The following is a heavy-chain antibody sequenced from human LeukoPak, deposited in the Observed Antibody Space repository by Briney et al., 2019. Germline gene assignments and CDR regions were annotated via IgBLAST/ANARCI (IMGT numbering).Heavy chain of an antibody. CDR2: ISAYNGNT. D-gene: IGHD5-18*01. Sequence: ASVKVSCKASGYTFTSYGISWVRQAPGQGLEWMGWISAYNGNTNYAQKLQGRVTMTTDTSTSTAYMELRSLRSDDTAVYYCARAGYSYGFSYYYYYMDVWGKGTTVTVSS. CDR3: ARAGYSYGFSYYYYYMDV. J-gene: IGHJ6*03. V-gene: IGHV1-18*01. CDR1: GYTFTSYG.